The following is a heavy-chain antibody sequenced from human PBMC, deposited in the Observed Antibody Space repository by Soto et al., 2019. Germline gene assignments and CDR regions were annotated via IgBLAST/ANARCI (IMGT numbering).Heavy chain of an antibody. J-gene: IGHJ4*02. CDR2: ISWNSGSI. V-gene: IGHV3-9*01. D-gene: IGHD3-3*01. CDR1: GFTFDDYA. CDR3: AKDTDYDFWSGYYNY. Sequence: GGSLRLSCAASGFTFDDYAMHWVRQAPGKGLEWVSGISWNSGSIGYADSVKGRFTISRDNAKNSLYLQMNSLRAEDTALYYCAKDTDYDFWSGYYNYWGQGTLVTVSS.